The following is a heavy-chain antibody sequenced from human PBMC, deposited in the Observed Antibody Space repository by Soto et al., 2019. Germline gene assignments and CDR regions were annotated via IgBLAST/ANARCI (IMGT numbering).Heavy chain of an antibody. J-gene: IGHJ5*02. Sequence: GSLILSCLASGFTFTTYWMSWVRQAPGKGLEWVANIRQDGGAQYYVDSVKGRFTISRDNAKNSVYLQMDSLRVEDTAVYYCVRGGHGSGSYLGSSWGQGILVTVYS. CDR2: IRQDGGAQ. CDR3: VRGGHGSGSYLGSS. V-gene: IGHV3-7*03. D-gene: IGHD3-10*01. CDR1: GFTFTTYW.